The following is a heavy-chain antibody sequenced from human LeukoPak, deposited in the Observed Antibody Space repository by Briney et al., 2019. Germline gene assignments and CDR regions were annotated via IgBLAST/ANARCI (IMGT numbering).Heavy chain of an antibody. CDR3: TGLYGGSYAY. D-gene: IGHD1-26*01. Sequence: GGSLRLSCAASGLTFSSYAMSWVRQAPGKGLEWVSGISGNGGGTYYADSVKGRFTISRDNSRNIVFLQINSLRAEDTAMYYCTGLYGGSYAYWGQGTLVTVSS. CDR1: GLTFSSYA. J-gene: IGHJ4*02. V-gene: IGHV3-23*01. CDR2: ISGNGGGT.